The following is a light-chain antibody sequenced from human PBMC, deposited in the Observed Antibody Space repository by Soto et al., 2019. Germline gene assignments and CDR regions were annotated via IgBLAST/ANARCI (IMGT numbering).Light chain of an antibody. Sequence: MTQSPATLSVSPAERATLSCRASQSVSSTLAWYQQKPGQAPRLLIYGASTRATDIPARFTGSGSGTEFTLTIGSLQSEDFAVYYCQQYNSWPLTFGQGTKVDIK. CDR3: QQYNSWPLT. J-gene: IGKJ1*01. CDR2: GAS. V-gene: IGKV3-15*01. CDR1: QSVSST.